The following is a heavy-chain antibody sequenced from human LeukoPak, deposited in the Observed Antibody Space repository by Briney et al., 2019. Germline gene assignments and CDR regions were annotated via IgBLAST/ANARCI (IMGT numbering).Heavy chain of an antibody. D-gene: IGHD3-9*01. CDR2: ISAYNGNT. CDR1: GYTFTSYY. J-gene: IGHJ4*02. CDR3: ARVKYHDILTGPDY. V-gene: IGHV1-18*04. Sequence: ASVKVSCKASGYTFTSYYMHWVRQAPGQGLEWMGWISAYNGNTNYAQKLQGRVTMTTDTSTSTAYMELRSLRSDDTAVYYCARVKYHDILTGPDYWGQGTLVTVSS.